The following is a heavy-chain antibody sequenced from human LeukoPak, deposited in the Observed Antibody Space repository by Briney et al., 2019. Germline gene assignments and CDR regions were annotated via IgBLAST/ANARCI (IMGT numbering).Heavy chain of an antibody. D-gene: IGHD3-22*01. J-gene: IGHJ6*02. CDR2: MNPNSGNT. Sequence: ASVKVSCKASGYTFTSYDINWVRQATGQGLEWMGWMNPNSGNTGYAQKFQGRVTMTTDTSTSTAYMELRSLRSDDTAVYYCAREGEYYYDSSGYLYYYYYGMDVWGQGTTVTVSS. V-gene: IGHV1-8*01. CDR1: GYTFTSYD. CDR3: AREGEYYYDSSGYLYYYYYGMDV.